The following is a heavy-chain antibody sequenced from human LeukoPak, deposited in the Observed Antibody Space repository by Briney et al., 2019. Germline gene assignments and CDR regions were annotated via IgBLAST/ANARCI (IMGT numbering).Heavy chain of an antibody. CDR1: GFTFRHYW. D-gene: IGHD3-10*01. Sequence: GGSLRLSCAASGFTFRHYWMSWVRQAPGKGLEWVANIKHDGSEKQDGSEKNYVDSVKGRFTISRDNAKNSLYLQMNSLRAEDTAVYYCARSGRGVDSFYFYMDVWGKGTTVTVSS. V-gene: IGHV3-7*01. CDR3: ARSGRGVDSFYFYMDV. J-gene: IGHJ6*03. CDR2: IKHDGSEKQDGSEK.